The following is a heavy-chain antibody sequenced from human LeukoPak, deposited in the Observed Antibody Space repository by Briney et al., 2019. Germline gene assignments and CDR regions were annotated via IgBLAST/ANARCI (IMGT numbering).Heavy chain of an antibody. CDR2: IYYSGST. Sequence: SETLSLTCTVSGGSMSSYYWSWIRQPPGKGLEWIGYIYYSGSTNYNPSLKSRVTISVDTSKNQFSLKLSSVTAADTAVYYCARGVWGDGYNSHYFDYWGQGTLVTVSS. CDR3: ARGVWGDGYNSHYFDY. D-gene: IGHD5-24*01. V-gene: IGHV4-59*01. CDR1: GGSMSSYY. J-gene: IGHJ4*02.